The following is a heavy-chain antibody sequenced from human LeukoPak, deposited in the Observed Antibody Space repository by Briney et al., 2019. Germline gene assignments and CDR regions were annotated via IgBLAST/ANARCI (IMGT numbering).Heavy chain of an antibody. CDR3: ARGRDDDFWSGYLYYFDY. J-gene: IGHJ4*02. D-gene: IGHD3-3*01. CDR1: GGSISSSSYY. V-gene: IGHV4-39*01. Sequence: PSETLSLTCTVSGGSISSSSYYWGWIRQPPGKGLEWIGSIYYSGSTYYNPSLKSRVTISVDTSKNQFSLKLSSVTAADTAVYYCARGRDDDFWSGYLYYFDYWGQGTLVTVSS. CDR2: IYYSGST.